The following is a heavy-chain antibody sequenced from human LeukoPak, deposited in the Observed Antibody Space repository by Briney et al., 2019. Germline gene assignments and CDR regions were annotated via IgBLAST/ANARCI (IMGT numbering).Heavy chain of an antibody. D-gene: IGHD3-9*01. CDR1: GGTFSSYA. V-gene: IGHV1-69*04. Sequence: ASVTVSCKASGGTFSSYAISWVRQAPGQGLEWMGRIIPILGIANYAQKFQGRVTITADKSTSTAYMELSSLRSEDTAVYYCARGTYYDILTGSRTYNCFDPWGQGTLVTVSS. CDR3: ARGTYYDILTGSRTYNCFDP. CDR2: IIPILGIA. J-gene: IGHJ5*02.